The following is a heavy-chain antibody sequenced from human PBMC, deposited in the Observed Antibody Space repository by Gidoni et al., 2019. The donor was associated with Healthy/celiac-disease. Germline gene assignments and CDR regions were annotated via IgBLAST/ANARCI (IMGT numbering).Heavy chain of an antibody. Sequence: HVHLQESGPGLVTPSETLSLTYTVSVGSISSYYWRWILQPPGTGLEWIGYIDYSGSTNYNPSLKSRVTISVDTSKNQVSLKLSSVTAADTAVDYCARDRIVGANTSAFDIWGQGTMVTVSS. CDR3: ARDRIVGANTSAFDI. D-gene: IGHD1-26*01. CDR2: IDYSGST. J-gene: IGHJ3*02. V-gene: IGHV4-59*01. CDR1: VGSISSYY.